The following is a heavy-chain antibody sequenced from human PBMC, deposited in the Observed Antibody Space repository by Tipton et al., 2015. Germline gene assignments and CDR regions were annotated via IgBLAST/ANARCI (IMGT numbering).Heavy chain of an antibody. D-gene: IGHD3-22*01. Sequence: TLSLTCNVSGDSVSSGGHYLGWVRHSPGEGMEWNGFKCYSGNTNYKPSLKSRVNISVDTSSNQVSLDLSSATAADTAIYYCESAMSRRHSSGSYYYGMDVWGQGTTITVSS. J-gene: IGHJ6*02. V-gene: IGHV4-61*08. CDR3: ESAMSRRHSSGSYYYGMDV. CDR2: KCYSGNT. CDR1: GDSVSSGGHY.